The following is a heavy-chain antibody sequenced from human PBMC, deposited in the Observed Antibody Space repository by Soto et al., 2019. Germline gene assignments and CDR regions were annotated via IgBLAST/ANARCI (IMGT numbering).Heavy chain of an antibody. Sequence: SGPTLVNPTQALTLTCTFSGFSLTTSGVGVGWIRQPPGKALEWLALIYWDDDKRYSPSLKGRLTITKDTSKNQVVLTMTNMDPVDTATYYCARMAYDSSGSPFDYWGQGTLVTVS. CDR3: ARMAYDSSGSPFDY. CDR2: IYWDDDK. D-gene: IGHD3-22*01. CDR1: GFSLTTSGVG. V-gene: IGHV2-5*02. J-gene: IGHJ4*02.